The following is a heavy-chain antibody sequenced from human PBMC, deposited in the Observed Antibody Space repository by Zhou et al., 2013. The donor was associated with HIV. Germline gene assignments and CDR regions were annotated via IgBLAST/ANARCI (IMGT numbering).Heavy chain of an antibody. CDR1: GGTFSSYA. Sequence: QVQLVQSGAEVKKPGSSVKVSCKASGGTFSSYAISWVRQAPGQGLEWMGRIIPILGIANYAQKFQGRVTITADKSTSTAYMELSSLRSEDTAVYYCARLGYCSSTSCPLGGWFDPWGQGTLVTVSS. V-gene: IGHV1-69*04. CDR3: ARLGYCSSTSCPLGGWFDP. CDR2: IIPILGIA. D-gene: IGHD2-2*01. J-gene: IGHJ5*02.